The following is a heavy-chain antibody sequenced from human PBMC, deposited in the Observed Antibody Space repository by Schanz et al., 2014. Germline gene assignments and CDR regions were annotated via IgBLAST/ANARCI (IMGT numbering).Heavy chain of an antibody. J-gene: IGHJ3*02. Sequence: QVQLVQSGAEVKKPGASVKVSCKASRSTFSSYTISWVRQARGQGLEWMGRIIPVLAIADYAQKFQGRVTITADKSTTTAYMELSSLRSDDTAVYYCARGGGPEDVFDIWGQGTILTVSS. CDR3: ARGGGPEDVFDI. CDR1: RSTFSSYT. V-gene: IGHV1-69*04. CDR2: IIPVLAIA. D-gene: IGHD5-12*01.